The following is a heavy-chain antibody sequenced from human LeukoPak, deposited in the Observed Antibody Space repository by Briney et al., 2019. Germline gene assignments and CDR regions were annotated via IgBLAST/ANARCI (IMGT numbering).Heavy chain of an antibody. CDR3: AKDGRDILTGYYHGFFDY. Sequence: PGGSLRLSCAASGFTFSSYAMSWVRQAPGKGLEWVSAISGSGGSTYYADSVKGRFTISRDNSKNTLYLQMNSLRAEDTAVYYCAKDGRDILTGYYHGFFDYWGQGTLVTVSS. J-gene: IGHJ4*02. CDR1: GFTFSSYA. D-gene: IGHD3-9*01. V-gene: IGHV3-23*01. CDR2: ISGSGGST.